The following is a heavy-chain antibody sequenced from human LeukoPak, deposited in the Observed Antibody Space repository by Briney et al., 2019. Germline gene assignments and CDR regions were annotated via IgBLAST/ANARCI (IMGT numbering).Heavy chain of an antibody. CDR3: ATSHSSSSSHFDY. D-gene: IGHD6-6*01. J-gene: IGHJ4*02. Sequence: GASVKVSCKVSGYTLTELSMHWVRQAPGKGLEWMGGFGPEDGETIYAQKFQGRVTMTEDTSTDTAYMELSSLRSEDTAVYYCATSHSSSSSHFDYWGQGTLVTVSS. CDR2: FGPEDGET. CDR1: GYTLTELS. V-gene: IGHV1-24*01.